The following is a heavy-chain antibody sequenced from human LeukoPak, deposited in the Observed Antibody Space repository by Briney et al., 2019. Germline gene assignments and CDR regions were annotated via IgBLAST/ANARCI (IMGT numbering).Heavy chain of an antibody. CDR3: ARDTVGGCFDY. D-gene: IGHD4-23*01. V-gene: IGHV3-66*02. J-gene: IGHJ4*02. CDR1: GFAVSSNY. Sequence: PGRSLRLSCAASGFAVSSNYMSWVRQAPGKGLEWVAVIYSGGSTNYADSVKGRFTISRDNSRNTLYLQLNSLRAEDTAVYYCARDTVGGCFDYWGQGTLVTVSS. CDR2: IYSGGST.